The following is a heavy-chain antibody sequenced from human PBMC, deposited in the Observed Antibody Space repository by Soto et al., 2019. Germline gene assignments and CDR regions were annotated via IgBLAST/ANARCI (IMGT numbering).Heavy chain of an antibody. CDR1: GYTFTSYD. D-gene: IGHD3-10*01. J-gene: IGHJ4*02. CDR3: PLYNSALYPLHF. CDR2: MNPNSGNT. Sequence: QVQLVQSGAEVKKPGASVKVSCKASGYTFTSYDINWVRQATGQGLEWMGWMNPNSGNTGYAQTFQVRVTMTRNTPIRTPYMALSTLRSHVTADYYHPLYNSALYPLHFWRQQTLITLSS. V-gene: IGHV1-8*01.